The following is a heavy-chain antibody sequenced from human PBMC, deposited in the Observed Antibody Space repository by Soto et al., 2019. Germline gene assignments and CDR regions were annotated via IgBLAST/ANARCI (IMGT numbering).Heavy chain of an antibody. D-gene: IGHD2-21*02. J-gene: IGHJ6*02. CDR3: ARDLWGYCGTDCYPLDV. CDR1: GDSITSRNW. V-gene: IGHV4-4*02. CDR2: ISHGGNT. Sequence: PSETLSLTCAVSGDSITSRNWSSWVRQPPGKGLEWIGEISHGGNTNYNPSLQSRVTISVDKSKNQFSLKLSSVTAADTAVYYCARDLWGYCGTDCYPLDVWGQGTTVTVS.